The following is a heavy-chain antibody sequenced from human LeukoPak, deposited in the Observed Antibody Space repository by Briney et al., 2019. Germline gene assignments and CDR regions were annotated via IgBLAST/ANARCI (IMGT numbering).Heavy chain of an antibody. CDR2: IYPGDSES. V-gene: IGHV5-51*01. Sequence: GESLKISCKGSGYSFTSYWIGWVRQMPGKGLEWMGIIYPGDSESEYSPSFQGQVTISADKSSSTAYLQWSSLKASDTAMYYCARRDQYYYGSGSYFEASWFDPRGQGTLVTVSS. CDR3: ARRDQYYYGSGSYFEASWFDP. D-gene: IGHD3-10*01. CDR1: GYSFTSYW. J-gene: IGHJ5*02.